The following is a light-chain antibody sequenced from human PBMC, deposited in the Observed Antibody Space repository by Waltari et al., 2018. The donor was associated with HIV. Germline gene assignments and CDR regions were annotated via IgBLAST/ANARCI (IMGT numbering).Light chain of an antibody. V-gene: IGKV1-12*01. CDR3: QQATTFPHT. CDR1: QNIGRS. Sequence: IQMTQSPSYVSVSGGGDVSISCRANQNIGRSLAWYQLKPGKAPKLLVYAASRLNDGVPARFHATGSRSNFSLDINNLQSEDFAVYVCQQATTFPHTFG. J-gene: IGKJ2*01. CDR2: AAS.